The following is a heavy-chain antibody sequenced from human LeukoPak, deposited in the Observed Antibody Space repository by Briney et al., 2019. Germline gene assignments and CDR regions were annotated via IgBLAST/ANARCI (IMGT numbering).Heavy chain of an antibody. CDR2: IKSKTDGGTT. V-gene: IGHV3-15*01. CDR1: GFTFSNVW. Sequence: GGSLRLSCAASGFTFSNVWMNWVRQAPGKGLEWVGRIKSKTDGGTTNYAAPVKGTFTISRDDSKNTLYLQMNSLKTEDTAVYYCTTAVIRGLNAFDIWGRGTMVTVSS. D-gene: IGHD3-10*01. J-gene: IGHJ3*02. CDR3: TTAVIRGLNAFDI.